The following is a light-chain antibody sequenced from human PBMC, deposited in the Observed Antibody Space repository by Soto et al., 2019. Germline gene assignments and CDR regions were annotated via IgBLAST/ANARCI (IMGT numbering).Light chain of an antibody. CDR3: QQYNNWWT. CDR2: GAS. V-gene: IGKV3-15*01. J-gene: IGKJ1*01. Sequence: TMSPVTLSVSTGQRATLSCRAGQSVSSNLAWYKQNPGQAPRLLIYGASTRATGIPARFTGSGSGTEFTLTISSLQFDDSAVYYCQQYNNWWTFGEGTKVDIK. CDR1: QSVSSN.